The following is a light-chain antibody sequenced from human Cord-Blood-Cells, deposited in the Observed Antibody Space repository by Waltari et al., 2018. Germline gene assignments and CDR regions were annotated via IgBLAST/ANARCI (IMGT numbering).Light chain of an antibody. CDR1: SGSIDSHY. CDR3: QSYDSSNQV. Sequence: NFMLTQPHSLSVSPAKTVTIPCPRSSGSIDSHYVQVYQQRPGSSPTTVIYEDNQRPSGVPDRFSGSIDSSSNSASLTISGLKTEDEADYYCQSYDSSNQVFGGGTKLTVL. J-gene: IGLJ3*02. CDR2: EDN. V-gene: IGLV6-57*01.